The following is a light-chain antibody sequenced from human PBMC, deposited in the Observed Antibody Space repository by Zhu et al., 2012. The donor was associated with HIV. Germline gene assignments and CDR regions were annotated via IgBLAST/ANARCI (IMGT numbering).Light chain of an antibody. V-gene: IGKV3-20*01. Sequence: EILLTQSPGTLSLSPGDRATLSCRASHSVRRDYVAWYQQKPGQAPRLLMYGASSRPIGIPDRFSGTGSGTEFTLTINRLESEDFAVYYCQQYGGSPTFGQGTKGGLQT. J-gene: IGKJ1*01. CDR3: QQYGGSPT. CDR2: GAS. CDR1: HSVRRDY.